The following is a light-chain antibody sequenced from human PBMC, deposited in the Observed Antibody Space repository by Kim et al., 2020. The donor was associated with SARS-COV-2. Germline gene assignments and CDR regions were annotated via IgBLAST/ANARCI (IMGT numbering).Light chain of an antibody. Sequence: PGERATLSCRASQSVSNNYLAWYQQKPGQAPRLLIYGTSTRATDIPDRFSGSGSGTDFTLTISRLEPEDFAVYYCQQYGSSPPFTFGQGTNWRS. CDR1: QSVSNNY. CDR2: GTS. CDR3: QQYGSSPPFT. V-gene: IGKV3-20*01. J-gene: IGKJ2*01.